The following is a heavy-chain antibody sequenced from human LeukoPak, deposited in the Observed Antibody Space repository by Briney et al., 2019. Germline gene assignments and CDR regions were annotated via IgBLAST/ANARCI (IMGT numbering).Heavy chain of an antibody. CDR1: GFTFNTYG. V-gene: IGHV3-30*18. Sequence: GGSLRLSCAASGFTFNTYGMHWVRQAPGKGLEWVAVISYDGSNKYYADSVKGRFTVSRDNSKNTLYLQMNSLRAEDTAVYYCAKDFVVGKGLYYYGMDVWGQGTTVTVSS. CDR3: AKDFVVGKGLYYYGMDV. CDR2: ISYDGSNK. D-gene: IGHD2-15*01. J-gene: IGHJ6*02.